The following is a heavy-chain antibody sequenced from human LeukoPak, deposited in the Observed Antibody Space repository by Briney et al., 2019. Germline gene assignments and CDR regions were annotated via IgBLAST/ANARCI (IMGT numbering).Heavy chain of an antibody. D-gene: IGHD2-15*01. V-gene: IGHV3-7*03. CDR3: AKGGYCSGGSCYVDWYFDY. J-gene: IGHJ4*02. Sequence: GGSLRLSCAASGFTFSDYWMNWVRRAPGQGLEWVANIKEDGSEKYYIDSVKGRFTISRDNSKNTLYLQMNSLRAEDTAVYYCAKGGYCSGGSCYVDWYFDYWGQGTLVTVSS. CDR1: GFTFSDYW. CDR2: IKEDGSEK.